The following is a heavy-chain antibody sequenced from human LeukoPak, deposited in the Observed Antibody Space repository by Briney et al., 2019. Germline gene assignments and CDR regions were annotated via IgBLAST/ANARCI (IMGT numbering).Heavy chain of an antibody. V-gene: IGHV3-23*01. CDR2: ISGSGGST. Sequence: SGGSLRLSCAASGFTFSSYAMSWVRQAPGKGLEWVSAISGSGGSTYYADSVKGRFTISRDNSKNTLYLQMNSLRAEDTAVYYCAKDISGYCSSTSCSIWGQGTLGTVSS. D-gene: IGHD2-2*01. J-gene: IGHJ4*02. CDR1: GFTFSSYA. CDR3: AKDISGYCSSTSCSI.